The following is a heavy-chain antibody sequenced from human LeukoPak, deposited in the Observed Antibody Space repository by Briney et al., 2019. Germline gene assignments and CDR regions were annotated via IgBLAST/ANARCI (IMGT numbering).Heavy chain of an antibody. CDR3: ARDSSGWYSINWFDP. Sequence: GGSLRPSCAASGFTFSDYYMSWIRQAPGKGLEWVSYISSSGSTIYYADSVKGRFTISRDNAKNSLYLQMNSLRAEDTAVYYCARDSSGWYSINWFDPWGQGTLVTVSS. V-gene: IGHV3-11*04. D-gene: IGHD6-19*01. J-gene: IGHJ5*02. CDR1: GFTFSDYY. CDR2: ISSSGSTI.